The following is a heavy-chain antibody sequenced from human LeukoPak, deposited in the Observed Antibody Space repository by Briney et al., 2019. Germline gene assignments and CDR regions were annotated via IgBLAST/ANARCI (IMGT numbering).Heavy chain of an antibody. Sequence: ASVKVSCKASRYTFTGYYMHWVRQAPGQGLEWMGWINPNSGVTDYAQNFQGRVTMTRDTSISTAYMELSRLRSDDTAVYYCARRYTAMADRYYYYYMDVWGKGTTVTISS. J-gene: IGHJ6*03. V-gene: IGHV1-2*02. D-gene: IGHD5-18*01. CDR2: INPNSGVT. CDR3: ARRYTAMADRYYYYYMDV. CDR1: RYTFTGYY.